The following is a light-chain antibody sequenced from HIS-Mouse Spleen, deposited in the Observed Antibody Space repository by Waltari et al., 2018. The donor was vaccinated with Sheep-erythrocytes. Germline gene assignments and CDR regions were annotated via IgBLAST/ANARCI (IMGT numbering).Light chain of an antibody. V-gene: IGLV2-23*01. Sequence: QSALTQPASVSGSPGQSITISCTGTSSDVGSYNLVSWYQQHPGKAPKLMMYEGSKRPSGVSNRCSGSKSGNTASRTISGLQAEDEADYYCCSYAGSSTPWVFGGGTKLTVL. CDR2: EGS. CDR3: CSYAGSSTPWV. CDR1: SSDVGSYNL. J-gene: IGLJ3*02.